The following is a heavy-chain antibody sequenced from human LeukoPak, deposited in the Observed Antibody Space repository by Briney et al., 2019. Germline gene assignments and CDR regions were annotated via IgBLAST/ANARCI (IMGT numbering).Heavy chain of an antibody. CDR3: ARGSSGSYPNRVY. V-gene: IGHV3-21*01. CDR1: GFTFSSHS. CDR2: ISSSSSDI. D-gene: IGHD1-26*01. Sequence: GGSLRLSCAASGFTFSSHSMNWVRQAPGKGLEWASSISSSSSDIYYADSVKGRFTISRDNAKNSLYLQMNSLRAEDTAVYYCARGSSGSYPNRVYWGQGTLVTVSS. J-gene: IGHJ4*02.